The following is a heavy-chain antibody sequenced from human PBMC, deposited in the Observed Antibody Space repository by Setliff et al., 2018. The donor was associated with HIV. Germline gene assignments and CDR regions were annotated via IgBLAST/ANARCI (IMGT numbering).Heavy chain of an antibody. V-gene: IGHV1-69*06. CDR3: ARNPQPTGTPDYYYYYYMDV. Sequence: SVKVSCKASGGTFSSYSINWVRQAPGQGLEWMGGIIPIFGTANYAQKFQGRVTITADKSTSTAYMELSSLRSEDTAVYYCARNPQPTGTPDYYYYYYMDVWGKGTTVTVSS. CDR2: IIPIFGTA. CDR1: GGTFSSYS. D-gene: IGHD1-1*01. J-gene: IGHJ6*03.